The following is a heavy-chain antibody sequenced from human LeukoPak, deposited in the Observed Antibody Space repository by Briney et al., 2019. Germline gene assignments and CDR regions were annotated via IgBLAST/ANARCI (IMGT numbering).Heavy chain of an antibody. CDR1: VGSFSSYY. V-gene: IGHV4-34*01. J-gene: IGHJ3*02. D-gene: IGHD1-26*01. CDR2: MNNSGST. CDR3: ARRVGAYTGDAFDI. Sequence: SETPCLTCAVYVGSFSSYYWNWIRQPPRQGLEGIGVMNNSGSTNYNPSLKSRVTISVDTSKNQFSLKLNSVTAADTAVYYCARRVGAYTGDAFDIWGQGTMVTVSS.